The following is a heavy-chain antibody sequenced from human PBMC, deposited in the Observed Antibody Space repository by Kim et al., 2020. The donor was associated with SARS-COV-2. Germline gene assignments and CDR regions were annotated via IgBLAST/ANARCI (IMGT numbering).Heavy chain of an antibody. D-gene: IGHD6-19*01. J-gene: IGHJ4*02. Sequence: SETLSLTCSVSGGSIRHTSYYWAWIRQPPGKGLQWIDSIYYNGRTYYNPSFESPVTISVDTSKDQFSLKLSSVTAADTAMYYCARVSGVQWLVGNYFFDYWGQGTLVTVSA. CDR3: ARVSGVQWLVGNYFFDY. CDR2: IYYNGRT. CDR1: GGSIRHTSYY. V-gene: IGHV4-39*01.